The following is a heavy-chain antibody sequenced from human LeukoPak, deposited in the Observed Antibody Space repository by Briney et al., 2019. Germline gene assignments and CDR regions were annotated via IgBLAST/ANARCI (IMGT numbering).Heavy chain of an antibody. V-gene: IGHV1-69*04. CDR2: IIPILGIA. J-gene: IGHJ4*02. Sequence: ASVKVSCKASGYTFSSYAISWVRQAPGQGLEWMGRIIPILGIANYAQKFQGRVTITADKSTSTAYMELSSLRSEDTAVYYCARSTTVVTPYGYWGQGTLVTVSS. CDR3: ARSTTVVTPYGY. CDR1: GYTFSSYA. D-gene: IGHD4-23*01.